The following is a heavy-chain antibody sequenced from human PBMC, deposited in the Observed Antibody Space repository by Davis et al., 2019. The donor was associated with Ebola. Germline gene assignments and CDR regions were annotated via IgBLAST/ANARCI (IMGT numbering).Heavy chain of an antibody. D-gene: IGHD4-11*01. CDR1: GFTFNIFD. CDR2: VRSHGSDD. Sequence: GGSLRLSCAASGFTFNIFDMHWVRQAPGRGLEWEAFVRSHGSDDHYADSVKGRFTISRDNSKNTLYLQMNSLRPEDTAVYYCARDSDDYSFDYWGQGTLVTVSS. J-gene: IGHJ4*02. V-gene: IGHV3-30*02. CDR3: ARDSDDYSFDY.